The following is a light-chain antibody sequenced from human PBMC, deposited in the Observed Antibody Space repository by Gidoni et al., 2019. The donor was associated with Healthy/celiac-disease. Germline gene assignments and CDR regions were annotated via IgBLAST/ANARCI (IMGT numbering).Light chain of an antibody. CDR3: QQYYSTPLT. V-gene: IGKV4-1*01. Sequence: DIVMTQSPDSLAVSLGERATINCKSSQSVLYSSNNKYYLAWYQQKPGQPPKLLIYLASTRESGVPDRFSGSGSGTDFTLTISSLQAEDVAVYYSQQYYSTPLTFGGGTKVEIK. J-gene: IGKJ4*01. CDR1: QSVLYSSNNKYY. CDR2: LAS.